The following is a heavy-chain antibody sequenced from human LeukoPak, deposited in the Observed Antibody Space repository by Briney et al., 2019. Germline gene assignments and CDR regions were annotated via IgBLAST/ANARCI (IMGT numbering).Heavy chain of an antibody. CDR3: ARGSSGKYDY. D-gene: IGHD3-10*01. CDR1: GFTFSSYA. V-gene: IGHV3-64*01. CDR2: ISSNGGST. Sequence: GGSLRLSCAASGFTFSSYAMHWVRQAPGKGLEYVSAISSNGGSTYYANSVKGRFTISRDNSKNTLYLQMGSLRAEDMAVYYCARGSSGKYDYWGQGTLVTVSS. J-gene: IGHJ4*02.